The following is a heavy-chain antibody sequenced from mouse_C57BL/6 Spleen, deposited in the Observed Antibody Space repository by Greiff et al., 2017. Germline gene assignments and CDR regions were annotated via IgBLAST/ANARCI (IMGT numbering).Heavy chain of an antibody. Sequence: EVQLQQSGPGLVKPSQSLSLTCSVSGYSITSGYYWNWIRQFPGNQLEWMGFISYDGSNNYNPTLKNRISITRDTSKNQLFLKLNSVTTEDSATYYCARFGSSVYYFDYWGQGTTLTVSS. CDR2: ISYDGSN. CDR1: GYSITSGYY. J-gene: IGHJ2*01. V-gene: IGHV3-6*01. CDR3: ARFGSSVYYFDY. D-gene: IGHD1-1*01.